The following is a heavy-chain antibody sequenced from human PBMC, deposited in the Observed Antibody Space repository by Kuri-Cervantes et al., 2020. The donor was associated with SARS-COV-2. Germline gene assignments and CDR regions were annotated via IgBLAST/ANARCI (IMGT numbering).Heavy chain of an antibody. CDR2: ISWNSGSI. CDR3: TKDIIATAGMTIDY. Sequence: SLKISCAASGCTFDHYALHWVLLAPGKGLERGSGISWNSGSIGCAESVKGRFTLSRDNAKNSLYLQMNSLRAEHTALYYCTKDIIATAGMTIDYWGQGALVTVSS. V-gene: IGHV3-9*01. D-gene: IGHD6-13*01. CDR1: GCTFDHYA. J-gene: IGHJ4*02.